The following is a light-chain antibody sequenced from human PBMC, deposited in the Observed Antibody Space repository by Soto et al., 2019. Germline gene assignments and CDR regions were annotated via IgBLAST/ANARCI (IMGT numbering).Light chain of an antibody. CDR1: QSLLHSNGYTY. CDR2: WGF. J-gene: IGKJ1*01. V-gene: IGKV2-28*01. CDR3: MQALQTPWT. Sequence: DIVMTQSPLSLPVTAGEPASVSCRSSQSLLHSNGYTYLDWYLQKPGQSPQLLIYWGFYRASGVPDRFSGSGPGTDFTLKISRVEAEDVGVYYCMQALQTPWTFGQGTKVE.